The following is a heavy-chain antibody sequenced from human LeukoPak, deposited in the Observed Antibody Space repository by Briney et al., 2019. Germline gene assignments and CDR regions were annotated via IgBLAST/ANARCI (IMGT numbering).Heavy chain of an antibody. CDR2: IFYTGIT. CDR1: GASTSSHF. CDR3: ARDGYSGTSHFDH. D-gene: IGHD1-26*01. Sequence: SETLSLTCTVSGASTSSHFWSWIRQPPGKGLEWIGYIFYTGITNYNPSLKSRVTISVDTSKNQFSLKMSSVTAADTAVYYCARDGYSGTSHFDHWGQGTLVTVSS. V-gene: IGHV4-59*11. J-gene: IGHJ4*02.